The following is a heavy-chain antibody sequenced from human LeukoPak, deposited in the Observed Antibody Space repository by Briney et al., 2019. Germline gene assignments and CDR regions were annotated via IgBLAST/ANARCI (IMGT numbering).Heavy chain of an antibody. CDR1: GFTFSNYS. V-gene: IGHV3-30*18. Sequence: GGSLRLSCATSGFTFSNYSLNWVRQAPGKGLEWVAVISYDGSNKYYADSVKGRFTISRDNSKNTLYLQMNSLRAEDTAVYYCAKGRHMVRGVIGYFDYWGQGTLVTVSS. J-gene: IGHJ4*02. CDR3: AKGRHMVRGVIGYFDY. D-gene: IGHD3-10*01. CDR2: ISYDGSNK.